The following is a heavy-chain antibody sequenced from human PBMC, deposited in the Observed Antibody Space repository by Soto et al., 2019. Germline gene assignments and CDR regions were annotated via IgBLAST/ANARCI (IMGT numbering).Heavy chain of an antibody. CDR2: IYHSGST. Sequence: SETLSLTCAVSVYSISSGYYWGCIRQPPGKGLEWIGSIYHSGSTYYNPSLKSRVTISVDTSKNQFSLELSSVTAADTAVYYCARDSTRGSSGSSNWFDPWGQGTLVTVSS. J-gene: IGHJ5*02. V-gene: IGHV4-38-2*02. CDR1: VYSISSGYY. D-gene: IGHD6-19*01. CDR3: ARDSTRGSSGSSNWFDP.